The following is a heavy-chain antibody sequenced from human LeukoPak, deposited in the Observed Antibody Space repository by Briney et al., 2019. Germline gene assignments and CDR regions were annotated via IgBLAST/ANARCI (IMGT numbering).Heavy chain of an antibody. CDR3: ARKSLQGWSSDY. CDR1: GFTFSSHS. J-gene: IGHJ4*02. D-gene: IGHD1-26*01. Sequence: PGGSLRLSCAASGFTFSSHSMKWVRQAPGKGLEWVSYISSSGSNIYYADSVKGRFTISRDNAKNSMYLQMNSLGAEDKAVYYCARKSLQGWSSDYWGEGILVTVSS. V-gene: IGHV3-48*01. CDR2: ISSSGSNI.